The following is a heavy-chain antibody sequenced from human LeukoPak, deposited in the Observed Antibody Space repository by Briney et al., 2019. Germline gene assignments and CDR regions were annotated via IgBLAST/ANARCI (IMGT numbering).Heavy chain of an antibody. D-gene: IGHD6-13*01. CDR1: GGSISSYY. CDR2: IYTSGST. Sequence: SETLSLTCTVSGGSISSYYWSWIRQPVGKGLEWIGRIYTSGSTNYNPSLKSRVTISVDTSKNQFSLKLSSVTAADTAVYYCARGGQQQLFYYYYGMGVWGQGTTVAVSS. CDR3: ARGGQQQLFYYYYGMGV. J-gene: IGHJ6*02. V-gene: IGHV4-4*07.